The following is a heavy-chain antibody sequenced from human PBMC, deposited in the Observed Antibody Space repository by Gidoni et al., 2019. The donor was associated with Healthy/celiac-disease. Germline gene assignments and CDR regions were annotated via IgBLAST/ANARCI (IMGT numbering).Heavy chain of an antibody. V-gene: IGHV5-10-1*01. CDR2: IDPSDSYT. CDR3: ARGRRTGYYYYYYMDV. CDR1: GYSFTSYW. J-gene: IGHJ6*03. Sequence: EVQLVQSGAEVKKPGESLRISCKGSGYSFTSYWISWVRQMPGKGLEWMGRIDPSDSYTNYSPSFQGHVTISADKSISTAYLQWSSLKASDTAMYYCARGRRTGYYYYYYMDVWGKGTTVTVSS.